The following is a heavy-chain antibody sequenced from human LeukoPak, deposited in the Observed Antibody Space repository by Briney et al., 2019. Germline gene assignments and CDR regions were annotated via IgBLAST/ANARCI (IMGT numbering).Heavy chain of an antibody. D-gene: IGHD3-9*01. J-gene: IGHJ6*03. Sequence: GGSLRLSCAASGFTFSSYCMSWVRQAPGKGLEWVANIKQDGSEKHYVDSAKGRFTISRDNAKNSLYLQMNTLRAEDTAVYYCARVLRNKRDWLRFRHGFREYGYYYYMDVWGKGTTVTISS. CDR3: ARVLRNKRDWLRFRHGFREYGYYYYMDV. CDR1: GFTFSSYC. CDR2: IKQDGSEK. V-gene: IGHV3-7*01.